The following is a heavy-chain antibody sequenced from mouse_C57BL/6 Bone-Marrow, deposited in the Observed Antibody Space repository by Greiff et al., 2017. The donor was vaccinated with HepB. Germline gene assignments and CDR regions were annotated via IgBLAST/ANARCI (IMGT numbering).Heavy chain of an antibody. D-gene: IGHD1-1*01. V-gene: IGHV5-15*01. CDR3: ARHGVLRFYAMDY. CDR1: GFTFSDYG. Sequence: EVKLMESGGGLVQPGGSLKLSCAASGFTFSDYGMAWVRQAPRKGPEWVAFISNLAYSIYYADTVTGRFTISRENAKNTLYLEMSRLRSEDTAMYYCARHGVLRFYAMDYWGQGTSVTVSS. J-gene: IGHJ4*01. CDR2: ISNLAYSI.